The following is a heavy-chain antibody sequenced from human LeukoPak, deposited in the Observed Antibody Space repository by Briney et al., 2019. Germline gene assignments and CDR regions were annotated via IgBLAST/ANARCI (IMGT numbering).Heavy chain of an antibody. V-gene: IGHV3-30-3*01. CDR1: GLTFSSYA. J-gene: IGHJ4*02. CDR2: MSYEGSNK. Sequence: GGSLRLSCAASGLTFSSYAMHWVRQAPGKGLEWVAVMSYEGSNKYYADSVKGRFTISRDNSKNLLYLQMNSLRAEDTAVYYCARGHAGSFDYWGQGTLVTVSS. D-gene: IGHD1-1*01. CDR3: ARGHAGSFDY.